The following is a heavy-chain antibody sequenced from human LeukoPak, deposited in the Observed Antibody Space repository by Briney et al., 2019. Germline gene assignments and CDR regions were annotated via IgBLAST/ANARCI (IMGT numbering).Heavy chain of an antibody. J-gene: IGHJ3*01. CDR1: GFIFSSYS. CDR3: ARDEGSAFDV. CDR2: ISSSSTYI. V-gene: IGHV3-21*01. Sequence: GGSLRLSCAASGFIFSSYSMNWVRQAPGKGLEWVSSISSSSTYIYYADSVKGRFTISRDNAKNSLYLQMNSLRAEDTAVYYCARDEGSAFDVWGQGTMVTVSS.